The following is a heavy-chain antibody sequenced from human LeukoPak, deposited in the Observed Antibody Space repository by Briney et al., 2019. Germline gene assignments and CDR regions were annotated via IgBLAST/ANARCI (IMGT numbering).Heavy chain of an antibody. V-gene: IGHV1-2*02. CDR2: INPNSGGT. CDR1: GYTFTGYY. J-gene: IGHJ3*02. CDR3: ARDMYSSGWYHYYDSSGYYPDAFDI. D-gene: IGHD3-22*01. Sequence: GASVKVSCKASGYTFTGYYMHWVRQAPGQGLEWMGWINPNSGGTNYAQKFQGRVTMTRDTSISTAYMELSRLRSDDTAVYYCARDMYSSGWYHYYDSSGYYPDAFDIWGQGTMVTVSS.